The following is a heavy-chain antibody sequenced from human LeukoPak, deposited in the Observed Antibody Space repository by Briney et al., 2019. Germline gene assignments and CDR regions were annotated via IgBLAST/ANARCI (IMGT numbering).Heavy chain of an antibody. J-gene: IGHJ4*02. CDR2: INPHSGDT. CDR1: GYTFTVYY. D-gene: IGHD2-2*01. V-gene: IGHV1-2*02. Sequence: ASVKVSCKASGYTFTVYYMHWVRKAPGQGLEWMGYINPHSGDTIYAPNFQGRVTMTRDTSISTVYMELSNLRSDDTAVYYCSTEDKYCSSPSCNDYWGQGTLVTVSS. CDR3: STEDKYCSSPSCNDY.